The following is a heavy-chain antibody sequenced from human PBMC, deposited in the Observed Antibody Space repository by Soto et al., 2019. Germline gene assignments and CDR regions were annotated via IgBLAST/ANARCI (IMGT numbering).Heavy chain of an antibody. Sequence: ASVKVSCKASGYTFTSYDINWVRQATGQGLEWMGWMNPNSGNTGYAQKFQGRVTMTRNTSISTAYMELSSLRSDDTAVYYCASGRIVVVPAAIRDDYYYGMDVWGQGTTVTVSS. D-gene: IGHD2-2*02. CDR3: ASGRIVVVPAAIRDDYYYGMDV. CDR2: MNPNSGNT. J-gene: IGHJ6*02. V-gene: IGHV1-8*01. CDR1: GYTFTSYD.